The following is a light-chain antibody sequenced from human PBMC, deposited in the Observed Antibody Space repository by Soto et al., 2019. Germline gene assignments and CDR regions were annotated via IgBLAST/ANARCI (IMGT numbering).Light chain of an antibody. CDR1: GLNIGAGYD. CDR3: CSYAGSSFYV. J-gene: IGLJ1*01. CDR2: GNK. V-gene: IGLV1-40*01. Sequence: QSVLTQPPSVSGALGQRVTISCTGSGLNIGAGYDVHWYQQLPGTAPKVVIYGNKIRPSGVPDRFSGSKSGTSASLAITGLQAEDEAEYYCCSYAGSSFYVFGTGTKLTVL.